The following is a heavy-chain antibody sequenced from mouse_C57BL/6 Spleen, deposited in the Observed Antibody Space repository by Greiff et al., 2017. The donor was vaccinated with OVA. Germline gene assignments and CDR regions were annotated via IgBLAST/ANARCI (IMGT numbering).Heavy chain of an antibody. CDR2: IYPGNSDT. Sequence: VQLQQSGTVLARPGASVKMSCKTSGYTFTSYWMHWVKQRPGQGLEWIGAIYPGNSDTSYNQKFKGKAKLTAVTSASTAYMELSSLTNEDSAVYYCTRGDYGSRENYFDYWGQGTTLTVSS. CDR1: GYTFTSYW. V-gene: IGHV1-5*01. CDR3: TRGDYGSRENYFDY. D-gene: IGHD1-1*01. J-gene: IGHJ2*01.